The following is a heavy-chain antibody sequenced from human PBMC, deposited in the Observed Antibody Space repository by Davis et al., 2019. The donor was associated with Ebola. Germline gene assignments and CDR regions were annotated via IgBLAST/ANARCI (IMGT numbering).Heavy chain of an antibody. CDR1: GGSISSYY. CDR3: ARDRGWFRETRYYYYYGMDV. Sequence: GSLRLSCTVSGGSISSYYWSWIRQPPGKGLEWIGYIYYSGSTNYNPSLKSRVTISVDTSKNQFSLKLSSVTAADTAVYYCARDRGWFRETRYYYYYGMDVWGQGTTVTVSS. J-gene: IGHJ6*02. CDR2: IYYSGST. D-gene: IGHD3-10*01. V-gene: IGHV4-59*01.